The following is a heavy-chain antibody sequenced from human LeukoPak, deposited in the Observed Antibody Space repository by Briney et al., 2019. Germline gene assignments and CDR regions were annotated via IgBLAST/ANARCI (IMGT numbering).Heavy chain of an antibody. CDR1: GFTFSSYS. D-gene: IGHD6-13*01. Sequence: GGSLRLSCAASGFTFSSYSMNWVRQAPGKGLEWVSYISSSSSTIYYADSVKGRFTISRDNSKNTLYLQMNSLRAEDTAVYYCAKVAAAGKYFDYWSQGTLVTVSS. CDR2: ISSSSSTI. J-gene: IGHJ4*02. CDR3: AKVAAAGKYFDY. V-gene: IGHV3-48*01.